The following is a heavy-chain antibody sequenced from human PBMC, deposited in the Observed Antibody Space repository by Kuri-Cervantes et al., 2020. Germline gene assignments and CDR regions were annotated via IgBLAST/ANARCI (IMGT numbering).Heavy chain of an antibody. Sequence: GGSLTLSCPAAGFTYSTYNMNWVRQAPGKGLEWVSYISSSSSTIYYADSVKGRFTISRDNAKNTLYLQMNSLRAEDTALYYCAKGEAAAGTGGGTGPTGDYWGQGTLVTVSS. D-gene: IGHD6-13*01. CDR3: AKGEAAAGTGGGTGPTGDY. V-gene: IGHV3-48*04. CDR2: ISSSSSTI. CDR1: GFTYSTYN. J-gene: IGHJ4*02.